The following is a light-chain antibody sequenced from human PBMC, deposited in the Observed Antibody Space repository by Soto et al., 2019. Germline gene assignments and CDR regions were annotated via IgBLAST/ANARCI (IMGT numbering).Light chain of an antibody. Sequence: VLTQPASVSGSPGQSITISCTGTTSDIGGYNYVSWFQQYPGKAPKLVIYEVTNRPSGVSNRFSGSKSGNTASLTISGLQAEDEADYYCSSYTSSSPWVFGGGTKLTV. V-gene: IGLV2-14*01. J-gene: IGLJ3*02. CDR2: EVT. CDR3: SSYTSSSPWV. CDR1: TSDIGGYNY.